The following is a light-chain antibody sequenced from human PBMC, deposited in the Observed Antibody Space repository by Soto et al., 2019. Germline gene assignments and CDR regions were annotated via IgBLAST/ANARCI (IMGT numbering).Light chain of an antibody. CDR3: SSYAGYNTVV. Sequence: QSALTQPPSASGSPGQSVTISCTGTSSDVGAYNYVSWYQQYPGKAPKLMIYEVTKRPSGVPDRFSGSKSGNTASLTVAGLQAEDEAEYYCSSYAGYNTVVFGGGTKLTVL. CDR1: SSDVGAYNY. CDR2: EVT. V-gene: IGLV2-8*01. J-gene: IGLJ2*01.